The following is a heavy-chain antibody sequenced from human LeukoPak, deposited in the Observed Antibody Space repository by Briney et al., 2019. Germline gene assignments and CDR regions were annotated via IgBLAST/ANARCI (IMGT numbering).Heavy chain of an antibody. CDR1: GGSISISSYY. J-gene: IGHJ4*02. CDR3: ESHVYYDILTGYYKGYYFDY. V-gene: IGHV4-39*01. Sequence: PSETLSLTCTVSGGSISISSYYWGWIRQPPGKGLEWIGSLYYSGSTYYNPSLKSRVTISVDTYKNQLSLKLSSVTAADTAVYYCESHVYYDILTGYYKGYYFDYWGQGTLVTVSS. CDR2: LYYSGST. D-gene: IGHD3-9*01.